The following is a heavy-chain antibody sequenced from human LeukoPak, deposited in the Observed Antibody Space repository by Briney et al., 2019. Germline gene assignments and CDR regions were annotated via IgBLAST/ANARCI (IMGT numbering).Heavy chain of an antibody. CDR1: GFTFSSYS. CDR2: ISSSSSYI. D-gene: IGHD2-21*02. CDR3: ARDRSCGGDCRQGIADY. J-gene: IGHJ4*02. V-gene: IGHV3-21*01. Sequence: GGSLRLSCAASGFTFSSYSMNWVRQAPGKGLEWVSSISSSSSYIYYADSVKGRFTISRDNAKNSLYLQMNSLRAEDTAVYYCARDRSCGGDCRQGIADYWGQGTLVTVSS.